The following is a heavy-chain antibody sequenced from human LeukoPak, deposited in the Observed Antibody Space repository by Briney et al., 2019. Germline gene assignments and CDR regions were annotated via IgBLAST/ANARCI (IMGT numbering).Heavy chain of an antibody. CDR1: GGSISGYY. Sequence: SETLSLTCTVSGGSISGYYWTWIRQPPGKGLEWIGYIYYSGSTNYNPSLKSRVTISVDTSKNQFSLKLSSVTAADTAVYYCVRDPGLLWFGEPSAFDIWGQGTMVTVSS. V-gene: IGHV4-59*01. D-gene: IGHD3-10*01. J-gene: IGHJ3*02. CDR2: IYYSGST. CDR3: VRDPGLLWFGEPSAFDI.